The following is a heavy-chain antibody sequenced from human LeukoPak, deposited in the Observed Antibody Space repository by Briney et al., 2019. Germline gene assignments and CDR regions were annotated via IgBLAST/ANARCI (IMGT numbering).Heavy chain of an antibody. V-gene: IGHV4-34*01. CDR1: GFTFSNY. Sequence: GSLRLSCAASGFTFSNYWSWIRQPPGKGLEWIGEINHSGSTNYNPSLKSRVTISVDTSKNQFSLKLSSVTAADTAVYYCARGRTRMDVWGQGTTVTVSS. J-gene: IGHJ6*02. D-gene: IGHD2-2*01. CDR2: INHSGST. CDR3: ARGRTRMDV.